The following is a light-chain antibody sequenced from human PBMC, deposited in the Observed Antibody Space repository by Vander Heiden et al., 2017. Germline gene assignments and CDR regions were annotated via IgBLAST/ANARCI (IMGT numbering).Light chain of an antibody. CDR3: QQYDNLT. V-gene: IGKV1-33*01. J-gene: IGKJ4*01. CDR2: DAS. Sequence: DIQMTQSPSSLSASVGDRVTITCQASQDISNYLNWYQQKPGKAPKLLIYDASNLETGVPSRFSGRGSGTDFTFTISSLQPEDIATYYCQQYDNLTFGGGTKVEIK. CDR1: QDISNY.